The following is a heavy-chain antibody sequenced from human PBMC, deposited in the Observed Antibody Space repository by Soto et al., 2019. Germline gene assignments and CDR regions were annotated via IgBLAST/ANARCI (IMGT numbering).Heavy chain of an antibody. CDR3: AREKYYYDSSGYYPGGTDV. CDR1: GFTFSSYW. V-gene: IGHV3-7*03. Sequence: PGGSVRLSCAASGFTFSSYWMSWVRQAPGKGLEWVAKIKQDGSEKYYVDSVKGRLTISRDNAKNSLYLQMNSLRAEDTAVYYCAREKYYYDSSGYYPGGTDVWGQGTTVT. CDR2: IKQDGSEK. J-gene: IGHJ6*02. D-gene: IGHD3-22*01.